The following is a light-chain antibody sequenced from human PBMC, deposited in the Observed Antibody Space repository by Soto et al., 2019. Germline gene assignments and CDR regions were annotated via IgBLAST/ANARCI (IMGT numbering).Light chain of an antibody. V-gene: IGKV3-20*01. CDR3: HQYDSSLWT. J-gene: IGKJ1*01. CDR2: GAS. Sequence: EIVLTQSPGTLPLSPGERATLSCRASQSVSSRYVAWYQQKPGQAPRLLIYGASSRATGIPDRFSGSGAGTDFTLTISRLEPADFAAYFCHQYDSSLWTFGQGTKVDIK. CDR1: QSVSSRY.